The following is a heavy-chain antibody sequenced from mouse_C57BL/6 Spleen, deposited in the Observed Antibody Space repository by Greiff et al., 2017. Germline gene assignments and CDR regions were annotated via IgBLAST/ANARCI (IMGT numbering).Heavy chain of an antibody. CDR3: TGSYYGNCFAY. V-gene: IGHV6-3*01. CDR1: GFTFSNYW. Sequence: EVKVEESGGGLVQPGGSMKLSCVASGFTFSNYWMNWVRQSPEKGLEWVAQIRLKSDNYATHYAESVKGRFTISRDDSKSSVYLQMNNLRAEDTGIYYCTGSYYGNCFAYWGQGTLVTVSA. J-gene: IGHJ3*01. D-gene: IGHD2-10*01. CDR2: IRLKSDNYAT.